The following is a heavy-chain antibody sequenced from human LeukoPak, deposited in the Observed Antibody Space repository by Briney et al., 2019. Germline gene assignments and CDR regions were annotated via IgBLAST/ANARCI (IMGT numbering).Heavy chain of an antibody. D-gene: IGHD3-3*01. Sequence: PSETLSLTCTVSGGSISSYYWSWIRQPPGKGLEWIGYIYYSGSTNYNPSLKSRVTVSVDTSKNQFSLKLSSVTAADTAVYYCARGLYYDFWSGYSNWFDPWGQGTLVTVSS. CDR3: ARGLYYDFWSGYSNWFDP. CDR2: IYYSGST. V-gene: IGHV4-59*01. J-gene: IGHJ5*02. CDR1: GGSISSYY.